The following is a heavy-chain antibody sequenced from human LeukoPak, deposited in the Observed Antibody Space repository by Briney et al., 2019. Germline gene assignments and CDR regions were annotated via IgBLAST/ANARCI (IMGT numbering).Heavy chain of an antibody. Sequence: PGGSLRLSCAASGFTFSSYGMHWVRQAPGKGLEWVAFIRYDGSNKYYADSVKGRFTISRDNSKNTLYLQMNSLRAEDTAVYYCAKGTRITIFGVVPDDAFDIWGQGTMVTVSP. V-gene: IGHV3-30*02. D-gene: IGHD3-3*01. CDR2: IRYDGSNK. CDR3: AKGTRITIFGVVPDDAFDI. CDR1: GFTFSSYG. J-gene: IGHJ3*02.